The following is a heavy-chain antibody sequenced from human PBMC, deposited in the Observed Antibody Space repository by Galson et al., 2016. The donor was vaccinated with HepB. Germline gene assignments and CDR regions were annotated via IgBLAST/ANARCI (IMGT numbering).Heavy chain of an antibody. Sequence: QSGAEVKKPGESLKISCKGSGSSFTSYWIGWVRQMPGKGLEWMGIIYPGDSDTRYSPSFDGQVTISADKSISTAYLQWSRLKASDTAMYYCARRGVHCSGGSCYSSHAFDIWGQGTMVTVSS. D-gene: IGHD2-15*01. CDR1: GSSFTSYW. J-gene: IGHJ3*02. V-gene: IGHV5-51*01. CDR2: IYPGDSDT. CDR3: ARRGVHCSGGSCYSSHAFDI.